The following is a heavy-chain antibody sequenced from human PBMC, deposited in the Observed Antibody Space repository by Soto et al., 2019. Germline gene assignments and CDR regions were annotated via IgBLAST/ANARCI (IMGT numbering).Heavy chain of an antibody. CDR3: AKGTFYYDSGGYGHIDY. D-gene: IGHD3-22*01. CDR2: INPSGGST. J-gene: IGHJ4*02. CDR1: GYTFTSYY. V-gene: IGHV1-46*01. Sequence: ASVKVSCKASGYTFTSYYMHWVRQAPGQGLEWMGIINPSGGSTSYAQKFQGRVTMTRDTSTSTVYMELSSLRSEDTAVYYCAKGTFYYDSGGYGHIDYWGQGALVTVSS.